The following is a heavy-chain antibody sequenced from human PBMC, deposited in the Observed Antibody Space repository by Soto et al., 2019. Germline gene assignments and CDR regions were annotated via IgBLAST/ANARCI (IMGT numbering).Heavy chain of an antibody. Sequence: SETLSLTCTVSGGSISSSSYYWGWIRQPPGKGLEWIGSIYYSGSTYYNPSLKSRVTISVDTSKNQFSLKLSSVTAADTAVYYCARLRKMAHDAFDIWGQGTMVTVSS. CDR2: IYYSGST. CDR3: ARLRKMAHDAFDI. V-gene: IGHV4-39*01. J-gene: IGHJ3*02. CDR1: GGSISSSSYY.